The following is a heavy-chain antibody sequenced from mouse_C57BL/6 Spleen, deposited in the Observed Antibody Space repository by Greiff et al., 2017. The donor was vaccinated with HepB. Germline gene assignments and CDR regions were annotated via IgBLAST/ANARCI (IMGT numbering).Heavy chain of an antibody. CDR3: AREGYGSGVYFDV. CDR1: GFTFSSYA. Sequence: EVKLVESGAGLVKPGGSLKLSCAASGFTFSSYAMSWVRQTPGKRLEWVAYISSGGDYIYYADNVKGRFTISRDNARNTLYLQMSSLKSADTAMYYCAREGYGSGVYFDVWGTGTTVTVSS. V-gene: IGHV5S21*01. J-gene: IGHJ1*03. CDR2: ISSGGDYI. D-gene: IGHD1-1*01.